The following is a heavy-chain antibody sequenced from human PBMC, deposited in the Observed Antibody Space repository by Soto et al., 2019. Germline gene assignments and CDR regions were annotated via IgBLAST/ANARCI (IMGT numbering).Heavy chain of an antibody. D-gene: IGHD5-12*01. J-gene: IGHJ4*02. V-gene: IGHV4-59*12. Sequence: PSETLSLTCTVSGGSISSYYWSWIRQPPGKGLEWIGYIYYSGSTNYNPSLKSRVIISVDTSKNQFSLKLSSVTAADTAVYYCAGGPGVARNYWGQGTLVTVSS. CDR3: AGGPGVARNY. CDR1: GGSISSYY. CDR2: IYYSGST.